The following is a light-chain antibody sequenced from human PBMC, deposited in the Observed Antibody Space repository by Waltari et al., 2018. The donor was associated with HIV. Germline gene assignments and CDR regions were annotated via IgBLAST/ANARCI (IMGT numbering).Light chain of an antibody. Sequence: QSALTQPPSASGSPGQSVTISCTGTKNDIGNSDYVPWYPQHPGKPPKLIISEVTKRPSGGPNRFSGSKSGNTASRTVSGLQAEDEADYYCSSSANPNDCYVVFGGGTKLTVL. CDR2: EVT. V-gene: IGLV2-8*01. CDR3: SSSANPNDCYVV. CDR1: KNDIGNSDY. J-gene: IGLJ2*01.